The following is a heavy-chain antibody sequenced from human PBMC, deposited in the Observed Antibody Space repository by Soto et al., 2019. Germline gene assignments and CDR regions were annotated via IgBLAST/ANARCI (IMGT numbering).Heavy chain of an antibody. CDR1: GGPVSSGSYY. J-gene: IGHJ4*02. D-gene: IGHD1-26*01. V-gene: IGHV4-61*01. Sequence: SETLSLTCTVSGGPVSSGSYYWSWIRQPPGKGLEWIGYIYYSGSTNYNPSLKSRVTISVDTSKNQFSLKLSSVTAADTAVYYCARERQYGALDYWGQGTLVTVSS. CDR2: IYYSGST. CDR3: ARERQYGALDY.